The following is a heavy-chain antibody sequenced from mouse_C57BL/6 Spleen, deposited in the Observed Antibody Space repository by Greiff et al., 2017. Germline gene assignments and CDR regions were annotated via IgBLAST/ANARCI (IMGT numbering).Heavy chain of an antibody. D-gene: IGHD2-5*01. CDR3: TRERSNYVSYFDY. CDR2: ISRGGGYT. CDR1: GFTFSSYA. V-gene: IGHV5-9-1*02. J-gene: IGHJ2*01. Sequence: EVQRVESGEGLVKPGGSLKLSCAASGFTFSSYAMSWVRQTPEKRLEWVAYISRGGGYTYYADTVKGRFTISRDNARNTLYLQLSSLKSEDTAMYYCTRERSNYVSYFDYWGQGTTLTVSS.